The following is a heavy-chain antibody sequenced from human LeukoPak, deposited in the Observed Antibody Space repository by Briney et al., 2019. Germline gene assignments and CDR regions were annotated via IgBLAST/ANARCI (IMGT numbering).Heavy chain of an antibody. J-gene: IGHJ4*02. CDR1: RYTFTGYY. CDR2: INPNSGGT. Sequence: ASVKASCKASRYTFTGYYMHWVRQAPGQGPEWMGRINPNSGGTNYAQKFQGRVTMTRDTSISTAYMELSRLRSDDTAVYYCARSKSYYDSSGYDYWGQGTLVTVSS. V-gene: IGHV1-2*06. CDR3: ARSKSYYDSSGYDY. D-gene: IGHD3-22*01.